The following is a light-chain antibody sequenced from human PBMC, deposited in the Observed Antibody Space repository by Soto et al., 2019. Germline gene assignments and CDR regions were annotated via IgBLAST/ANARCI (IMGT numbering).Light chain of an antibody. V-gene: IGKV3-15*01. CDR2: GAS. Sequence: EIVMTQSPATPSVSPGESATLSCRASQRISRNLAWYQQKPGQAPRLLIYGASTRATGLPARFSGSGSGTEFTLTINSLQSEDFAVYYCQQYNKWPFTVGQGTRLEIK. CDR3: QQYNKWPFT. CDR1: QRISRN. J-gene: IGKJ5*01.